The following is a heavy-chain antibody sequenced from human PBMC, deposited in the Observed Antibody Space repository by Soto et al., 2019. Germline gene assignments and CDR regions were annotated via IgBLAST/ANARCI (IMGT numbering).Heavy chain of an antibody. CDR1: GDTFSTYT. D-gene: IGHD3-10*01. Sequence: QVHLVQSGAEVKKPGSSVKVSCKASGDTFSTYTINWVRQAPGQRLEWMGRIIPMLGMSNYALKFQGRVTSTADRSTTTVYLHLSSLRSDDTAVYYCARSSGSGSRAFAFWGQGTLVTVSS. CDR2: IIPMLGMS. CDR3: ARSSGSGSRAFAF. J-gene: IGHJ4*02. V-gene: IGHV1-69*02.